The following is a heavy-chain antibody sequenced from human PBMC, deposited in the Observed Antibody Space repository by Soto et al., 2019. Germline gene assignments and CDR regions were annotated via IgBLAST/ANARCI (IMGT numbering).Heavy chain of an antibody. CDR1: GGSIGSYY. J-gene: IGHJ4*02. V-gene: IGHV4-59*01. CDR2: IYYSGST. D-gene: IGHD1-26*01. CDR3: ASRYGGNFAY. Sequence: PSETLSLTCTVSGGSIGSYYWSWIRQPPGKGLEWIGHIYYSGSTNYNPSLKSRVTISVDTSKNQFSLKLSSLTAADTAVYYCASRYGGNFAYWGQGTLVTVSS.